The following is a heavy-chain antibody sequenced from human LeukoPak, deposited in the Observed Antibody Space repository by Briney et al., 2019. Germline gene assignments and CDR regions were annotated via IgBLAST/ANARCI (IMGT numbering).Heavy chain of an antibody. J-gene: IGHJ4*02. Sequence: SETLSLTCAVSGGSITSYYWNWIRQPPGKGLEWIGCFDYSGSTIYNPSLKSRVTISADTSKNQFSLKLSSVTAADTAVYYCARDRGILTGYYDYWGQGTLVTVSS. CDR2: FDYSGST. V-gene: IGHV4-59*01. CDR3: ARDRGILTGYYDY. D-gene: IGHD3-9*01. CDR1: GGSITSYY.